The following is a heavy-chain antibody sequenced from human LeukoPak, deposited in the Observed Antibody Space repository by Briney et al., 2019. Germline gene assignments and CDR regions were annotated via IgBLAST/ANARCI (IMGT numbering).Heavy chain of an antibody. CDR3: ARSFSWSYYQALYYFDY. D-gene: IGHD3-10*01. J-gene: IGHJ4*02. V-gene: IGHV4-39*01. CDR1: GGSISSGNYY. CDR2: IYYIGST. Sequence: PSETLSLTCTVSGGSISSGNYYWGWIRQPPGKGLEWIGSIYYIGSTYYNPSLKSRVTISVDTSKNQFSLKLSSVTATDTAVYYCARSFSWSYYQALYYFDYWGQGTLVTVSS.